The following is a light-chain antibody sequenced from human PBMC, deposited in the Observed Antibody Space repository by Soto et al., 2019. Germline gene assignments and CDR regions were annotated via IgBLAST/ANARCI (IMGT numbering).Light chain of an antibody. CDR2: EVN. CDR3: SSSAGTNSFVL. Sequence: QSALTQLPSASGSPGQSVTISCTGTSSDIGGYNSVSWYQQHPGKAPKLMIYEVNKRPLGVPERFSGSKSGNTASLTVSGLQADDEADYYCSSSAGTNSFVLFGGGTKLTVL. J-gene: IGLJ3*02. CDR1: SSDIGGYNS. V-gene: IGLV2-8*01.